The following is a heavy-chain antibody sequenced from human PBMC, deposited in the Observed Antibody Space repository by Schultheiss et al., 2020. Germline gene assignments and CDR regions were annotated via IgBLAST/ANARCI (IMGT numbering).Heavy chain of an antibody. CDR2: ISGVGTTI. D-gene: IGHD6-13*01. J-gene: IGHJ6*02. Sequence: GGSLRLSCAASGFTFNNFRMNWVRQAPGKGLEWVSYISGVGTTIYYADSVKGRFTISRDNAKQSLFLQMNSLRDEDTAVYYCARDQSSGWYTYYGLDVWGQGTTVTVSS. CDR3: ARDQSSGWYTYYGLDV. CDR1: GFTFNNFR. V-gene: IGHV3-48*02.